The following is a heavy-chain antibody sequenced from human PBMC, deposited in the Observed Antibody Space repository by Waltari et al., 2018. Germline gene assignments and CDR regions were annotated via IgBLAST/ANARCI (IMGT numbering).Heavy chain of an antibody. CDR3: AREGVQLWVPLDY. J-gene: IGHJ4*02. Sequence: EVQLVASGGGLVQRGGSLRLSCTGSGFTFSDSEMNWVRQAPGKGLEWIAYIGPSGTTRYYADSVKGRFLISRDSAKNSLYLQMTSLRVEDTAVYYCAREGVQLWVPLDYWGQGTLVTVAS. CDR1: GFTFSDSE. D-gene: IGHD1-1*01. V-gene: IGHV3-48*03. CDR2: IGPSGTTR.